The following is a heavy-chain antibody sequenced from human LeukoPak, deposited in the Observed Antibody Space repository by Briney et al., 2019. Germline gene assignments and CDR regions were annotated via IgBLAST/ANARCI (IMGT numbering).Heavy chain of an antibody. CDR3: ARRAVGSSYYHSMDV. CDR2: LNPNSGNT. J-gene: IGHJ6*03. V-gene: IGHV1-8*03. D-gene: IGHD1-26*01. Sequence: GASVKVSCKASGYTFTGYYMQRVRQAPGQGLGWMGWLNPNSGNTDYAQKFQGRVTITRNTSISTALMELSSLRSEDTAVYYCARRAVGSSYYHSMDVWGKGTTVTVSS. CDR1: GYTFTGYY.